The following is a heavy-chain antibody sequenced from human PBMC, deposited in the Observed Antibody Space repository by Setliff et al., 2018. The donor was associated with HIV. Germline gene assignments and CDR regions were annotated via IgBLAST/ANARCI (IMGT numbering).Heavy chain of an antibody. CDR1: GYTFTSYA. CDR2: INTNTGNP. J-gene: IGHJ3*02. CDR3: ARGPKFGIRGSYRYKEEAFDI. Sequence: ASVKVSCKASGYTFTSYAMNWVRQAPGQGLEWLGWINTNTGNPMYVQGFTGRFVFSLDTSVSTAYLQISSLKAEDTAVYYCARGPKFGIRGSYRYKEEAFDIWGQGTMVTVSS. V-gene: IGHV7-4-1*02. D-gene: IGHD3-16*02.